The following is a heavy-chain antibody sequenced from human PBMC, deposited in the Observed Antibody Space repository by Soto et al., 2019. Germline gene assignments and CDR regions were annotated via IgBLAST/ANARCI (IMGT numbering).Heavy chain of an antibody. CDR1: GYTFTSYG. V-gene: IGHV1-18*01. J-gene: IGHJ3*02. CDR2: ISAYNGNT. D-gene: IGHD2-15*01. Sequence: QVQLVQSGAEVKKPGASVKVSCKASGYTFTSYGISWVRQAPGQGLEWMGWISAYNGNTNYAQKLQGRVTITTDTSTRNAYMELRSLRSDDSAVYYCARIHRDIVVLVAATAFDIWGQGTMVTVSS. CDR3: ARIHRDIVVLVAATAFDI.